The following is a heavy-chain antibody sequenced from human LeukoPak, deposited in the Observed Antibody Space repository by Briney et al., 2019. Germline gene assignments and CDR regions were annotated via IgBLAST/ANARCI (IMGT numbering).Heavy chain of an antibody. CDR3: AKDPRVGSRVATPCH. Sequence: GGSLRLSCAASGFTFSSYSMNWVRQAPGKGLEWVSSISSSSSYIYYGDSVKGRFTISRDNAKNSLYLQMNSLRAEDTAVYYCAKDPRVGSRVATPCHWGQGTLVTVSS. CDR2: ISSSSSYI. D-gene: IGHD5-24*01. CDR1: GFTFSSYS. V-gene: IGHV3-21*04. J-gene: IGHJ4*02.